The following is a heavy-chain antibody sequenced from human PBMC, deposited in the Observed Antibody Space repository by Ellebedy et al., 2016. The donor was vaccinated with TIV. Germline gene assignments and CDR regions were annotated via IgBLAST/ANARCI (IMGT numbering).Heavy chain of an antibody. V-gene: IGHV3-23*01. Sequence: GGSLRLXXAASGFTFRKYVMKWVRQAPGKGLEWVASIRASGTNTNYADSVKGRCTLSRDNSNNTVFLHLSSLRAEDTAVYYCSKDLYNWGQGTLVTVSS. CDR1: GFTFRKYV. J-gene: IGHJ4*02. D-gene: IGHD2-2*02. CDR3: SKDLYN. CDR2: IRASGTNT.